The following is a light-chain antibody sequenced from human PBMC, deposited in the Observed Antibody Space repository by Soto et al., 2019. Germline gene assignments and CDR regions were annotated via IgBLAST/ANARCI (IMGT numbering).Light chain of an antibody. CDR3: QHYNSYSEA. CDR2: KAS. V-gene: IGKV1-5*03. J-gene: IGKJ1*01. CDR1: QSISSW. Sequence: IQMTHSPSTLSASVGDRFTITLLASQSISSWVAWYQQKPGKAPKLLIYKASTLKSGVPSRFSGSGSGTEFTLTISSLQPDDFATYYCQHYNSYSEAFGQGTKVDI.